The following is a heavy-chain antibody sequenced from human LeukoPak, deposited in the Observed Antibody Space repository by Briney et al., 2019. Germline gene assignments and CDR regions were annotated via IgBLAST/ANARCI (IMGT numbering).Heavy chain of an antibody. V-gene: IGHV3-30*02. CDR1: GFTFSSYG. CDR2: IRYDGSNK. Sequence: PGGSLRLSCAASGFTFSSYGMHWVRQAPGKGLEWVAFIRYDGSNKYYADSVKGRFTISRDNSKNTLYLQMNSLRAEDTAVYYCAKADDFWSGYRDWGQGTLVTVSS. D-gene: IGHD3-3*01. J-gene: IGHJ1*01. CDR3: AKADDFWSGYRD.